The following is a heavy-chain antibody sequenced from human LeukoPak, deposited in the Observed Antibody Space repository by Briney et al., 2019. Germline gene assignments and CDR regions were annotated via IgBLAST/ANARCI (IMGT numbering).Heavy chain of an antibody. V-gene: IGHV1-69*06. D-gene: IGHD2-15*01. CDR1: GGTFNSYA. Sequence: SVKVSCKASGGTFNSYAISWVRQAPGQGLEWMGGIIPIFGTANYAQKFQGRVTVTADKSTNTAYMELSSLGSQDTAVYYCAMFLGYCSGGSCPFDPWGQGTLVTVSS. CDR3: AMFLGYCSGGSCPFDP. J-gene: IGHJ5*02. CDR2: IIPIFGTA.